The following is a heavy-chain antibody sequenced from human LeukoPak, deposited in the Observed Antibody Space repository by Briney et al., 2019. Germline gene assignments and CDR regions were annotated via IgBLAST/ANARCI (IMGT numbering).Heavy chain of an antibody. CDR2: IYYSGST. Sequence: SETLSLTCTVSGGSISSYYWSWIRQPPGKGLEWIGYIYYSGSTNYNPSLKSRVTISVDTSKNQFSLKLSSVTAADTAVYYCARPAVAGSSFYMDVWGNGTTVTVSS. J-gene: IGHJ6*03. CDR1: GGSISSYY. CDR3: ARPAVAGSSFYMDV. V-gene: IGHV4-59*08. D-gene: IGHD6-19*01.